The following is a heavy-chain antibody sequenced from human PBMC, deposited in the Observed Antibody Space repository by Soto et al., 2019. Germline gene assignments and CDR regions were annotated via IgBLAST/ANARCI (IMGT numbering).Heavy chain of an antibody. Sequence: PGGSLRLSCAASGFTFSSYGMHWVRQAPGKGLEWVAVISYDGSNKYYADPVKGRFTISRGNSKNTLYLQMNSLRAEDTAVYYCASSDIVATRFDYWGQGTLVTVSS. D-gene: IGHD5-12*01. J-gene: IGHJ4*02. V-gene: IGHV3-30*03. CDR1: GFTFSSYG. CDR2: ISYDGSNK. CDR3: ASSDIVATRFDY.